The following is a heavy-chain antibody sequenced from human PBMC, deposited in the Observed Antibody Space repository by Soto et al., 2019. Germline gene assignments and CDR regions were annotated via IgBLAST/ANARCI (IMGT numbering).Heavy chain of an antibody. Sequence: PSETLSLTCTVSGGSINKSEDNCTWIRQPPGKGLEYIGYITYSVNTFYKSSLKSRIKMSVDTSKNQFSLRLNSVTAADTDVYYCARDRPHLHDTPGRIDSRGQGMLVT. V-gene: IGHV4-30-4*01. J-gene: IGHJ4*02. CDR2: ITYSVNT. D-gene: IGHD3-9*01. CDR1: GGSINKSEDN. CDR3: ARDRPHLHDTPGRIDS.